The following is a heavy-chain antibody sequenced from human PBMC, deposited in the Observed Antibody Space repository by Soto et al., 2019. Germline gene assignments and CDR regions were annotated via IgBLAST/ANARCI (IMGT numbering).Heavy chain of an antibody. CDR1: GFSLSTSGVG. Sequence: QITLKESGPTLVKPTQTLTLTCTFSGFSLSTSGVGVGWIRQPPGKALEWLAFLYWDDDKRYSPSLKSRLTLTQDTPQTPVLLTMPTLDPVDTATYYCDRTSVHWGSRGLVDSWGQGTLVPVAS. CDR3: DRTSVHWGSRGLVDS. J-gene: IGHJ4*02. CDR2: LYWDDDK. D-gene: IGHD7-27*01. V-gene: IGHV2-5*02.